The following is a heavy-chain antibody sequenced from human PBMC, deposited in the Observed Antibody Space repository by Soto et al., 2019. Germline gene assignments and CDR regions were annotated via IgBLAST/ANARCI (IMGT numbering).Heavy chain of an antibody. J-gene: IGHJ3*02. CDR2: IYWDDDK. D-gene: IGHD6-13*01. CDR3: AHLPGIAAAYGAFDI. CDR1: GFSLSTSGVG. Sequence: QITLKESGPTLVKPTQTLTLTCTFSGFSLSTSGVGVGWIRQPPGKALEWLALIYWDDDKRYSPSLKSRLTITKDTAKNQVVLTMTNMDPVDTATYYCAHLPGIAAAYGAFDIWGQGTMVTVSS. V-gene: IGHV2-5*02.